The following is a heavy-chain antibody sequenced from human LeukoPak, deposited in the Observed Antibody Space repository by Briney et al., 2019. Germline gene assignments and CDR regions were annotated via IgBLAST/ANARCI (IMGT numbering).Heavy chain of an antibody. D-gene: IGHD1-26*01. J-gene: IGHJ4*02. V-gene: IGHV4-34*01. CDR1: GGSFSGYY. CDR2: INHSGST. CDR3: AKRVYGGNDY. Sequence: SETLSLTCAVYGGSFSGYYWSWIRQPPGKGLEWIGEINHSGSTNYNPSLKSRVTISVDTSKNQFSLKLSSVAAADTAVYYCAKRVYGGNDYWGQGTLVTVSS.